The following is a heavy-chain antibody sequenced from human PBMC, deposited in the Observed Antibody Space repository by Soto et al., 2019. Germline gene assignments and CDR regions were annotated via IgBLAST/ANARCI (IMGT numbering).Heavy chain of an antibody. CDR1: GYTFTSYD. CDR3: ARDYSSTWPFTYYYYYYGMDV. CDR2: MNPNSGNT. Sequence: ASVKVSCKASGYTFTSYDINWVRQATGQGLEWMGWMNPNSGNTGYAQKFQGRVTMTRNTSISTAYMELSSLRSEDTAVYYCARDYSSTWPFTYYYYYYGMDVWGQGTKVTVYS. D-gene: IGHD6-13*01. V-gene: IGHV1-8*01. J-gene: IGHJ6*02.